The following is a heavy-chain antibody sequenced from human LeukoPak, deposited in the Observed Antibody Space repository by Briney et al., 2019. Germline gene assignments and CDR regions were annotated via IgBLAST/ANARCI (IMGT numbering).Heavy chain of an antibody. J-gene: IGHJ4*02. CDR1: GGSFSGYY. CDR3: ARGIELRRFDY. Sequence: SETLSLTCAVYGGSFSGYYWSWIRQPPGKGLEWIGEINHSGSTNYNPSLKSRVTISVDTSKNQFSLKLSSVTAADTAVYYCARGIELRRFDYWGQGTLVTVSS. D-gene: IGHD1-7*01. V-gene: IGHV4-34*01. CDR2: INHSGST.